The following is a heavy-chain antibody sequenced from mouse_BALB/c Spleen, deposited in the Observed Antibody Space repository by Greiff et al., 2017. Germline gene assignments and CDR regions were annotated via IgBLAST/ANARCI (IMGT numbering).Heavy chain of an antibody. CDR2: INPYNDGT. V-gene: IGHV1-14*01. CDR1: GYTFTSYV. D-gene: IGHD2-2*01. Sequence: EVQLQQSGPELVKPGASVKMSCKASGYTFTSYVMHWVKQKPGQGLEWIGYINPYNDGTKYNEKFKGKATLTSDKSSSTAYMELSSLTSEDSAVYYCARNYGYDRKNAWFAYWGQGTLVTVSA. CDR3: ARNYGYDRKNAWFAY. J-gene: IGHJ3*01.